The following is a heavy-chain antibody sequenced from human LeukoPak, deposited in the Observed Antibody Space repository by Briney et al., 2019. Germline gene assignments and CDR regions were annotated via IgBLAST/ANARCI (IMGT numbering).Heavy chain of an antibody. Sequence: GASVEVSCKASGYTFTGYYMHWVRQAPGQGLEWMGWINPNSGGTNYAQKFQGRVTMTRDTSISTAYMELSRLRSDDTAVYYCARDGGATFGVVIHWFDPWGQGTLVTVSS. J-gene: IGHJ5*02. D-gene: IGHD3-3*01. CDR2: INPNSGGT. CDR1: GYTFTGYY. V-gene: IGHV1-2*02. CDR3: ARDGGATFGVVIHWFDP.